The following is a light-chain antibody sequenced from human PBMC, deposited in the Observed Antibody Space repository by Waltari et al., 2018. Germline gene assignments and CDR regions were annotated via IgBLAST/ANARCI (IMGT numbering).Light chain of an antibody. J-gene: IGKJ4*01. CDR1: QSVRSN. CDR2: AAS. Sequence: EILLTQSPVTLSVSPRERATLSCKASQSVRSNLAWYQQKPGQAPRLLIYAASNRASGIPARFSGSGSGTDFTLTISNVEPEDFAVYYCQQRHDWPLNFGGGTKLEIK. V-gene: IGKV3-11*01. CDR3: QQRHDWPLN.